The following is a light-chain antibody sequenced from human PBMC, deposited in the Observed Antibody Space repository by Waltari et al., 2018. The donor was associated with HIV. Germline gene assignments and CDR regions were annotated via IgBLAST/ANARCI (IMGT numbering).Light chain of an antibody. J-gene: IGLJ1*01. CDR1: SSNIGAGYH. V-gene: IGLV1-40*01. CDR2: GNG. CDR3: QSHDSSLSGYV. Sequence: QSVLTQPPSVSGAPGQRVTISCTGSSSNIGAGYHVHWYQQLPGTAPKLLIYGNGNRPSVVPDRFSGSKSGTSASLAITGLQAEDEADYHCQSHDSSLSGYVFGTGTKVTVL.